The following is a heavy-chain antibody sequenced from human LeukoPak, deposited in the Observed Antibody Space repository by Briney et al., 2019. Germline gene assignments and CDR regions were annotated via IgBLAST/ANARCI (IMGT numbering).Heavy chain of an antibody. CDR1: RFTFSNYA. D-gene: IGHD2-2*01. V-gene: IGHV3-23*01. CDR2: ITSGHST. CDR3: AKDYPECTGTSCSGEAFFDY. Sequence: GGSLRLSCAASRFTFSNYAMSWVRQAAGKGLEWVSGITSGHSTFYADSVKGRFTISRDNSKNTVCLQMNSLRAEDTAVYYCAKDYPECTGTSCSGEAFFDYWGQGTLVTVSS. J-gene: IGHJ4*02.